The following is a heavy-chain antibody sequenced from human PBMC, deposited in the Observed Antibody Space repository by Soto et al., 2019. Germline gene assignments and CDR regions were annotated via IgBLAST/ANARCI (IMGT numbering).Heavy chain of an antibody. CDR1: GYTFTGYY. V-gene: IGHV1-2*02. CDR3: ARERGWGYYYGMDV. J-gene: IGHJ6*02. D-gene: IGHD3-16*01. CDR2: INPNSGGT. Sequence: ASVKVSCTASGYTFTGYYMHWVRQAPGQGLEWMGWINPNSGGTNYAQKFQGRVTMTRDTSISTAYMELSRLRSDDTAVYYCARERGWGYYYGMDVWGQGTTVTVSS.